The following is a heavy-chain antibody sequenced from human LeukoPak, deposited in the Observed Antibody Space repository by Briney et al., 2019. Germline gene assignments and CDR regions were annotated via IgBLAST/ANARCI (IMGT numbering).Heavy chain of an antibody. CDR1: GYTFTGYH. D-gene: IGHD6-19*01. CDR3: ARDSLRTAIALAGANWFDP. CDR2: INPSGGST. Sequence: ASVKVSCKASGYTFTGYHMHWVRQAPGQGLEWMGIINPSGGSTTYAQKFQGRVTMTRDTSTSTVYMELSSLRSEDTAVYYCARDSLRTAIALAGANWFDPWGQGTLVTVSS. J-gene: IGHJ5*02. V-gene: IGHV1-46*01.